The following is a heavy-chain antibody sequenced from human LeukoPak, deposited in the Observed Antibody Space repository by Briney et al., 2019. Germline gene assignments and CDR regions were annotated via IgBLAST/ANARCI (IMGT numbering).Heavy chain of an antibody. V-gene: IGHV3-33*01. CDR2: IWYDGSNK. Sequence: GGSLRLSCAASGFTFSSYGMHWVRQAPGKGLEWVAVIWYDGSNKYYADSVKGRFTISRDNSKNTLYLQMNSLRAEDTAVYYCARDAAGIVGATPLDYWGQGTLVTVSS. CDR1: GFTFSSYG. D-gene: IGHD1-26*01. CDR3: ARDAAGIVGATPLDY. J-gene: IGHJ4*02.